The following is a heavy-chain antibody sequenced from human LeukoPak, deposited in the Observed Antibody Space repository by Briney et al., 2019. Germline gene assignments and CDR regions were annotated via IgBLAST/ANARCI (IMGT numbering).Heavy chain of an antibody. CDR2: IYYTGST. D-gene: IGHD3-16*01. J-gene: IGHJ4*02. CDR3: ARRGSWGEPPPFDY. Sequence: SETLSLTCGVSGGAITNYYWNWIRQAPGKGLEWLGYIYYTGSTTYNPSVKSRITISLDTSKKQISLKLRSVTAADTAVYYCARRGSWGEPPPFDYWGQGSLVTVSS. V-gene: IGHV4-59*01. CDR1: GGAITNYY.